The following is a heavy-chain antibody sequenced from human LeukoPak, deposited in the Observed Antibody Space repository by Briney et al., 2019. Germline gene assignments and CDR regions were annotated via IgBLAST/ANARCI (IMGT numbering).Heavy chain of an antibody. D-gene: IGHD1-26*01. J-gene: IGHJ4*02. CDR3: SGSYGGSDY. CDR1: GFTFSSYA. Sequence: PGGSLRLSCAASGFTFSSYAMHWVRQAPGKGLEWVAVISYDGSNKYYADSVKGRFTISRDISKNTLYLQMNSLRAEDTAVYYCSGSYGGSDYWGQGTLVTVSS. CDR2: ISYDGSNK. V-gene: IGHV3-30*04.